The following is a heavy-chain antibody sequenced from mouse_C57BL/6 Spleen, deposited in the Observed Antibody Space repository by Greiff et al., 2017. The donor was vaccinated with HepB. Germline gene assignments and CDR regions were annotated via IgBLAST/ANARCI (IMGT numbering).Heavy chain of an antibody. CDR1: GFSLTSYA. Sequence: VQRVESGPGLVAPSQSLSITCTVSGFSLTSYAISWVRQPPGKGLEWLGVIRTGGGTNYNSALKSRLSISKDNSKSQVFLKMNSLQTDDTARYYCSRDYSNYLDDWGQGTTLTVSS. D-gene: IGHD2-5*01. V-gene: IGHV2-9-1*01. CDR3: SRDYSNYLDD. J-gene: IGHJ2*01. CDR2: IRTGGGT.